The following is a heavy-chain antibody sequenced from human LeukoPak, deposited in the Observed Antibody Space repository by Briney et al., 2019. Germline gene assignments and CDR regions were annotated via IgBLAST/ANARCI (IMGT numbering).Heavy chain of an antibody. CDR2: IKQDGSEK. CDR3: TRDPRNKGFDP. Sequence: PGGSLRLSCAASGFTFSSYWMSWVRQAPGKGLEWVANIKQDGSEKYYADSVKGRFTISRDNAKNTLYLEMNGLRAEDTAVYYCTRDPRNKGFDPWGQGTLVTVSS. CDR1: GFTFSSYW. D-gene: IGHD1/OR15-1a*01. J-gene: IGHJ5*02. V-gene: IGHV3-7*01.